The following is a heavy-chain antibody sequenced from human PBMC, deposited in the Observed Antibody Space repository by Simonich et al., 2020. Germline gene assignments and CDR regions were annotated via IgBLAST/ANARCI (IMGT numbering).Heavy chain of an antibody. Sequence: EVQLVESGGGLVQPGGSLRLSCAASGFTFSSYKMNWVRQAPGKGQEWVSYISSSGSTIYYADSVKGRFTNSRENAKNSLYLQMNSLRAEDTAVYYCASDGAYDTVVTGAYWGQGTLVTVSS. CDR2: ISSSGSTI. D-gene: IGHD3-9*01. V-gene: IGHV3-48*03. J-gene: IGHJ4*02. CDR3: ASDGAYDTVVTGAY. CDR1: GFTFSSYK.